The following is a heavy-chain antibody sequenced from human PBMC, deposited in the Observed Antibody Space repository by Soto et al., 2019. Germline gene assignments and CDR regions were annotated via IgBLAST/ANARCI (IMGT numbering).Heavy chain of an antibody. CDR3: ARGSVDTAMAPDC. Sequence: SVKVSCKASGGTFSRYSISWVRQAPGQGLEWMGGIIPIFGTANYAQKFQGRVTITADESTSTAYMELSSLRSEDTAVYYCARGSVDTAMAPDCWGQGTLVTVSS. CDR2: IIPIFGTA. CDR1: GGTFSRYS. V-gene: IGHV1-69*13. D-gene: IGHD5-18*01. J-gene: IGHJ4*02.